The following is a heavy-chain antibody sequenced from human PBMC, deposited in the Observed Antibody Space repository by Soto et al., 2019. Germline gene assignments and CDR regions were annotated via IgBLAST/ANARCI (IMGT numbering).Heavy chain of an antibody. CDR3: AHRDRESGGLFDY. J-gene: IGHJ4*02. D-gene: IGHD3-10*01. V-gene: IGHV2-5*02. Sequence: QITLKESGPTLVKPTQTLTLTCTFSGFSLNTSGVGVGWIRQPPGKALEWLSVIYGDDDQRSSPSLRSRLTIAKDTSRNQVVLTLTNMDPVDPATYYCAHRDRESGGLFDYWGQGTLVTVSS. CDR2: IYGDDDQ. CDR1: GFSLNTSGVG.